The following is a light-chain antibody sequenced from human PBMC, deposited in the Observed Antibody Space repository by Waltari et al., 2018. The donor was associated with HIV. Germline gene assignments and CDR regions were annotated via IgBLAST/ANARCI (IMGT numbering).Light chain of an antibody. CDR1: QGISSY. J-gene: IGKJ4*01. CDR3: QQLNSYPLT. CDR2: AAS. V-gene: IGKV1-9*01. Sequence: DIQLTQSQSFLSTSVVDRVTITCRASQGISSYLACYQQKPGNAPQLLVYAASTLESGVPARFSGSGSGTEFTLTISSLQPEDFATYYCQQLNSYPLTFGGGTKVDFK.